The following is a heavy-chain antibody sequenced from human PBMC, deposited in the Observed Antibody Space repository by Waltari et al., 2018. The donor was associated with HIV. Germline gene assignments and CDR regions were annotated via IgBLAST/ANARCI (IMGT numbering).Heavy chain of an antibody. V-gene: IGHV3-48*01. J-gene: IGHJ4*02. Sequence: ELQLAASGGGWVAAGGCLRAMCSTSVFTFTSYGVNWVPQAPGKGLKWVSFISSSSSTIYYADSVKSRFTISRDNAKNSLYLQMNSLRAEDTAVYYCARETYYYDSSGPYFDYWGQGTLVTVSS. CDR2: ISSSSSTI. CDR1: VFTFTSYG. D-gene: IGHD3-22*01. CDR3: ARETYYYDSSGPYFDY.